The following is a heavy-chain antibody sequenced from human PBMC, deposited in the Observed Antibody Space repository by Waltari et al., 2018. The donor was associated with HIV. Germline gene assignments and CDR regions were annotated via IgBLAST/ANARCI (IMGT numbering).Heavy chain of an antibody. CDR1: DDYVSSPN. CDR2: LNYGANI. J-gene: IGHJ4*02. CDR3: ARLFYSAVVSYTTFYFDA. Sequence: HVLLQEAGPGLLMPSETLALSCYVPDDYVSSPNWTCLRQSAEKGLEWIGSLNYGANIAYNPSLQSRVVLSVATSNSQVSLRLSDVSEADTGVYYCARLFYSAVVSYTTFYFDAWGQGALVTVS. D-gene: IGHD2-21*01. V-gene: IGHV4-4*07.